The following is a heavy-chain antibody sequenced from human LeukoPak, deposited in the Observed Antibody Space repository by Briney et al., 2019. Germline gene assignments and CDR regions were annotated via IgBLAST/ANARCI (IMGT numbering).Heavy chain of an antibody. J-gene: IGHJ4*02. CDR1: GFTFSSSG. D-gene: IGHD2-2*01. V-gene: IGHV3-30*03. Sequence: GRSLRLSCAASGFTFSSSGMHWVRQAPGKGLEWVALISSDGSNKYYADSVRGRFTISRDNSNNTLYLQMNSLRAEDTAVYYCVGGYCSTTACSPLDYWGQGTLVTVSS. CDR3: VGGYCSTTACSPLDY. CDR2: ISSDGSNK.